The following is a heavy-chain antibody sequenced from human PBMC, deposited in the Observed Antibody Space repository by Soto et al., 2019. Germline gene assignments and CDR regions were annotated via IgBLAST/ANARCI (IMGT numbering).Heavy chain of an antibody. J-gene: IGHJ5*02. CDR2: IDSSGEK. V-gene: IGHV2-26*01. D-gene: IGHD6-19*01. CDR3: ARRHLAVAVSPWFDP. Sequence: QVTLKESGPVLVKPTETLTLRCTVSGLSITDSEMGVSWFRQPPGKALEWLAHIDSSGEKSYRTFLKSRLTISKDTSKSQIVLIMTNMDPADTATYYCARRHLAVAVSPWFDPWGQGILVTVSS. CDR1: GLSITDSEMG.